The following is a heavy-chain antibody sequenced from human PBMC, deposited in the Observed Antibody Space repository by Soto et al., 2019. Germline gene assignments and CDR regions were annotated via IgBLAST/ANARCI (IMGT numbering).Heavy chain of an antibody. J-gene: IGHJ2*01. CDR1: GYTFTTFG. CDR3: ARCYCSAGSSFTCWHFDL. CDR2: ISGENGDT. V-gene: IGHV1-18*01. D-gene: IGHD2-15*01. Sequence: QVQVVQTGAEVKMPGASVKVACKASGYTFTTFGMSWVRQAPGQGLEWMGWISGENGDTNSAQRFQDRVTMTTDTSTNTDYMELRSLTSDDTAVYYCARCYCSAGSSFTCWHFDLWGRGTLVTVSS.